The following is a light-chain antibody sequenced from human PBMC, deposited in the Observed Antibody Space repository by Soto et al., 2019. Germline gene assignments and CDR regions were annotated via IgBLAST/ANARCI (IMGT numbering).Light chain of an antibody. J-gene: IGLJ3*02. CDR3: SSYTTSSTWV. CDR2: EVT. V-gene: IGLV2-14*01. CDR1: SSDVGAYNY. Sequence: QSALTQPASVSGSPGQSVTISCTGTSSDVGAYNYVSWHQQHPGKAPKLMIYEVTNRPSGVSNRFSGSKSGNTASLTISGLQAEDEADYYCSSYTTSSTWVFGGGTKLTAL.